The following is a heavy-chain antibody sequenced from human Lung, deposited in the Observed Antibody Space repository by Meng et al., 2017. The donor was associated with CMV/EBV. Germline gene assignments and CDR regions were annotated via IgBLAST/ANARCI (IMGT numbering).Heavy chain of an antibody. CDR2: INSGSRGTI. CDR1: GFTFSTYA. V-gene: IGHV3-23*01. CDR3: AKRLPYYGMDV. J-gene: IGHJ6*01. D-gene: IGHD2-15*01. Sequence: LTXATSGFTFSTYAMNWVRQAPGKGLEWVSTINSGSRGTIFYANSVRGRFTISRDDSRNTLYLQMISLRAEDTAIYYCAKRLPYYGMDVWGQGTAVTVSS.